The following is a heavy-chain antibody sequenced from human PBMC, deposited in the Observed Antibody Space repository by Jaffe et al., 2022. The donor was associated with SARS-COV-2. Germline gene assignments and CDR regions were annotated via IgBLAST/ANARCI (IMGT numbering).Heavy chain of an antibody. CDR2: INHSGST. CDR1: GGSFSGYY. V-gene: IGHV4-34*01. J-gene: IGHJ5*02. D-gene: IGHD2-2*01. Sequence: QVQLQQWGAGLLKPSETLSLTCAVYGGSFSGYYWSWIRQPPGKGLEWIGEINHSGSTNYNPSLKSRVTISVDTSKNQFSLKLSSVTAADTAVYYCARGVHCSSTSCYDAVNWFDPWGQGTLVTVSS. CDR3: ARGVHCSSTSCYDAVNWFDP.